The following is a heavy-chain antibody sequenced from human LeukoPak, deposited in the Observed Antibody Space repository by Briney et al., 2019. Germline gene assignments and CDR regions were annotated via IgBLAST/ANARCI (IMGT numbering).Heavy chain of an antibody. V-gene: IGHV1-2*02. CDR2: MNPNSGGT. CDR3: ARGGQWLGFDY. D-gene: IGHD6-19*01. J-gene: IGHJ4*02. Sequence: ASLRDSRKASRYTLTGYYMHSVRPTPEQGVEWGGWMNPNSGGTNYAQKFQGRVTMTRDTSISTAYMELSRLRSDDTAVYYCARGGQWLGFDYWGQGNLVTVSS. CDR1: RYTLTGYY.